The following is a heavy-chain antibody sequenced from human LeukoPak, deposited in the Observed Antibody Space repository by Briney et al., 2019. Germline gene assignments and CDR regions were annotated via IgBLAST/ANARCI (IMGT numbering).Heavy chain of an antibody. V-gene: IGHV1-46*01. D-gene: IGHD4-17*01. CDR1: GYTFTNYY. CDR2: INPSDKST. Sequence: ASVKVSCKASGYTFTNYYMHWVRQAPGQGLEWMGIINPSDKSTSYAQKFQGRVTMTRDTSTGTVYMELSSLRSEDTAVYYCARVIDYGDFLGFWGQGTLVTVSS. J-gene: IGHJ4*02. CDR3: ARVIDYGDFLGF.